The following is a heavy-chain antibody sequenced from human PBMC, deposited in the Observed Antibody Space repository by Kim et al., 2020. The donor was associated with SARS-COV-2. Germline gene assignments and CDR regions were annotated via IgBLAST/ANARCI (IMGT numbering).Heavy chain of an antibody. CDR1: GFTFSNYA. Sequence: GGSLRLSCAASGFTFSNYAMGWVRQAPGKGLEWVSVISASGGGSTYYVDSVKGRFTISRDNSKNTLYLQMNSLRAEDTAIYYCAKTISGSYFDYWGQGTLVTVSS. V-gene: IGHV3-23*01. J-gene: IGHJ4*02. CDR2: ISASGGGST. D-gene: IGHD1-26*01. CDR3: AKTISGSYFDY.